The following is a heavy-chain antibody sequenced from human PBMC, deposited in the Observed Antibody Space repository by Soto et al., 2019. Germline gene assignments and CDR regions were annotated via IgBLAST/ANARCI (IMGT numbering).Heavy chain of an antibody. Sequence: QVQLQEPGPGLVRPSQTLSLSITVSGGSISNSSNHWSWIRQHQGEGLECIGYIYYSGGTYYSPSLKGRVTRSIDASKNQFPLKLSSVTAADTAVYYCAKGVRGVPNWFDPWGQGTLVTVS. D-gene: IGHD3-10*01. V-gene: IGHV4-31*03. CDR2: IYYSGGT. J-gene: IGHJ5*02. CDR3: AKGVRGVPNWFDP. CDR1: GGSISNSSNH.